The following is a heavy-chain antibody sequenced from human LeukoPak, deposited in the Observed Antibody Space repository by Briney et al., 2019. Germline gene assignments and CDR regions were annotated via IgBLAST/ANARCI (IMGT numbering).Heavy chain of an antibody. CDR1: AFSLNAYN. V-gene: IGHV3-21*04. CDR2: ISYTGTYI. Sequence: GGSLRLSCAASAFSLNAYNMNWVRQAPGKGLEWVSSISYTGTYIYYADSVKGRFTISRDNAQNSLYLQMNSLRAEDTAVYYCARDPRRRDGYNYDYWGQGTLVTVSS. D-gene: IGHD5-24*01. J-gene: IGHJ4*02. CDR3: ARDPRRRDGYNYDY.